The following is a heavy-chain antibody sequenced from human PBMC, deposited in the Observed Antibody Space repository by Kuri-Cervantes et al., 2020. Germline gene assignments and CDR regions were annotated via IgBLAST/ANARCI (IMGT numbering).Heavy chain of an antibody. J-gene: IGHJ4*02. D-gene: IGHD3-22*01. CDR1: GFTFSDYY. Sequence: GGSLRLSCAASGFTFSDYYMSWIRQAPGKGLEWVSYINPGGSGVYYADSVKGRFIISRDNAKNSLYLQLNSLRAEDTAVYYCARDRPYYYDSSGYWDYWGQGTLVTVSS. CDR2: INPGGSGV. V-gene: IGHV3-11*01. CDR3: ARDRPYYYDSSGYWDY.